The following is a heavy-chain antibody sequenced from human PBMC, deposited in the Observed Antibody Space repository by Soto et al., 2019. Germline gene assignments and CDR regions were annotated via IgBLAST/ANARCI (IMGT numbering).Heavy chain of an antibody. CDR2: IYHSGST. J-gene: IGHJ6*02. V-gene: IGHV4-30-2*01. Sequence: SETLSLTCAVSGGSISSGGYSWSWIRQPPGKGLEWIGYIYHSGSTYYNPSLKSRVTISVDRSKNQFSLKLSSVTAADTAVYYCARDISGDNYVMDVWGQGTTVTVAS. CDR1: GGSISSGGYS. D-gene: IGHD3-9*01. CDR3: ARDISGDNYVMDV.